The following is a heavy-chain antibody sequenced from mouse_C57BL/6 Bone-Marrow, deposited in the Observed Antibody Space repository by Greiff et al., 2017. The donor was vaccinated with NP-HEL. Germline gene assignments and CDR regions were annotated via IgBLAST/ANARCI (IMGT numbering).Heavy chain of an antibody. CDR1: GYTFTNYW. Sequence: QVQLKQSGAELVRPGTSVKMSCKASGYTFTNYWLGGAKQRPGHGLEGIGDIYPGGGYTNYNEKFKGKATLTADKSSSTAYMQFSSLTSEDSAIYYCARSSYDYDDAWFAYWGQGTLVTVSA. CDR3: ARSSYDYDDAWFAY. D-gene: IGHD2-4*01. J-gene: IGHJ3*01. V-gene: IGHV1-63*01. CDR2: IYPGGGYT.